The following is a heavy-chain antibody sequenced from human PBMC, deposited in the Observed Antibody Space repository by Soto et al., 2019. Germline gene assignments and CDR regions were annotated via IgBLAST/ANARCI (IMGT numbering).Heavy chain of an antibody. D-gene: IGHD4-17*01. V-gene: IGHV3-30*18. J-gene: IGHJ4*02. CDR2: ISKEGTFK. CDR1: GFSFSDSN. Sequence: VQLVESGGGVVQPGRSLRLSCAASGFSFSDSNMHWVRKAPGKGLQWVARISKEGTFKYYADSVKGRFTISRDNSENILYLQINSLSAEDTAVYFCVKGSLPGDYERNFDSWGQGILVTVSS. CDR3: VKGSLPGDYERNFDS.